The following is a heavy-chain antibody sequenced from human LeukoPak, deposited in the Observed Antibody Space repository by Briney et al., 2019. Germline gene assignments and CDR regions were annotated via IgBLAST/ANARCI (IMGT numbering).Heavy chain of an antibody. CDR2: IYPGGGST. CDR1: GYTFTSYY. Sequence: ASVKVSCTASGYTFTSYYIHWVRQAPGQGLEWMGIIYPGGGSTSYAQKFQGRVTMTRNTSISTAYMELSSLRSEDTAVYYCARGKYSSSWYVLDYWGQGTLVTVSS. D-gene: IGHD6-13*01. J-gene: IGHJ4*02. CDR3: ARGKYSSSWYVLDY. V-gene: IGHV1-46*01.